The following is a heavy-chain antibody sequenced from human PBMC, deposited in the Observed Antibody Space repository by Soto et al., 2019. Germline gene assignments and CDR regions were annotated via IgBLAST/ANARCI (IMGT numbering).Heavy chain of an antibody. Sequence: GGSLRLSCAASGFTFSSYGMHWVRQAPGKGLEWVAVISYDGSNKYYADSVKGRFTISRDNSKNTLYLQMNSLRAEDTAVYYCAKDTTGYDSSGYYRYWGQGTLVTVSS. CDR3: AKDTTGYDSSGYYRY. CDR2: ISYDGSNK. CDR1: GFTFSSYG. V-gene: IGHV3-30*18. D-gene: IGHD3-22*01. J-gene: IGHJ4*02.